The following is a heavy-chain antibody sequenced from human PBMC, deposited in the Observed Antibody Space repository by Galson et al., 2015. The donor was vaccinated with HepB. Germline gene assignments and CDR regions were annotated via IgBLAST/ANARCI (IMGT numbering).Heavy chain of an antibody. J-gene: IGHJ4*02. D-gene: IGHD2-15*01. CDR2: IRSKANSYAT. CDR1: GFTFSGSA. V-gene: IGHV3-73*01. Sequence: SLRLSCAASGFTFSGSAMHWVRQASGKGLEWVGRIRSKANSYATAYAASVKGRFTISRDDSKNTAYLQMNSLKTEDTAVYYCTRHSTVALFDYWGQGTLVTVSS. CDR3: TRHSTVALFDY.